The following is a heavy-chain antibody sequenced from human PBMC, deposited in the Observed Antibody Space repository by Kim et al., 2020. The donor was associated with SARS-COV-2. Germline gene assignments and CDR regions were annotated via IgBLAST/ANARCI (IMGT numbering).Heavy chain of an antibody. J-gene: IGHJ3*02. Sequence: KSRVTISVDTAKNPFSLKLGSVTAADTAVYYCARGVITFGGVIVKGAFDIWGQGTMVTVSS. CDR3: ARGVITFGGVIVKGAFDI. V-gene: IGHV4-31*02. D-gene: IGHD3-16*02.